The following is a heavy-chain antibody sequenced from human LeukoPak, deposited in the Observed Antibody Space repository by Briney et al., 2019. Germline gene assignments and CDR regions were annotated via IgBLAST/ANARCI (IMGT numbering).Heavy chain of an antibody. CDR2: IYYSGST. J-gene: IGHJ4*02. CDR3: ARGYCSGGSCFDY. CDR1: GGSISSSSYY. V-gene: IGHV4-39*07. Sequence: SETLSLTCTVSGGSISSSSYYWGWIRQPPGKGLEWIGSIYYSGSTYYNPSLKSRVTISVDTSKNQFSLKLSSVTAADTAVYYCARGYCSGGSCFDYWGQGTLVTVSS. D-gene: IGHD2-15*01.